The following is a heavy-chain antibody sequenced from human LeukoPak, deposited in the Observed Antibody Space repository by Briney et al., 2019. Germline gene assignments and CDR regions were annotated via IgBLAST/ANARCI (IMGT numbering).Heavy chain of an antibody. CDR3: ARGIPYASPHAGN. Sequence: SETLSLTCTVSGGSISHNYWSWIRQTPGRGLEWIGYIYYTGSTNYSPSLESRVTISLDTSKNQFSLKLRSVTAADTAVYYCARGIPYASPHAGNWGQGTLVTVSS. V-gene: IGHV4-59*01. D-gene: IGHD2-2*01. CDR1: GGSISHNY. J-gene: IGHJ4*02. CDR2: IYYTGST.